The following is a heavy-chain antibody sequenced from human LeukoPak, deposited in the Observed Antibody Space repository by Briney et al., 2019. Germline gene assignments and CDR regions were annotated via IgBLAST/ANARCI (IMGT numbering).Heavy chain of an antibody. J-gene: IGHJ3*02. V-gene: IGHV3-74*01. CDR1: GFTFSSRW. CDR3: AGDDSYAFDI. D-gene: IGHD2-21*01. CDR2: VNSDESST. Sequence: GGSLRLSCAASGFTFSSRWMHWVRHAPGKGLVWVSHVNSDESSTNYADSVKGRFTISRDNTKNTLYLQMNSLRAEDTAVYYCAGDDSYAFDILGQGTMVTVSS.